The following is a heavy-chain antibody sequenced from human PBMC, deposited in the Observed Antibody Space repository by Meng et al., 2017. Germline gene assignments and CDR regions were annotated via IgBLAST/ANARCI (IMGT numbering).Heavy chain of an antibody. CDR1: GLTFSNSY. V-gene: IGHV3-15*01. CDR3: TTHLNDY. CDR2: IKSKTDGGTT. Sequence: LTRAASGLTFSNSYMHWVRQAPGKGLEWVGRIKSKTDGGTTDYAAPVKGRFTISRDDSKNTLYQQMNSQKTERTAVYYCTTHLNDYWGQGTLVTVSS. J-gene: IGHJ4*02.